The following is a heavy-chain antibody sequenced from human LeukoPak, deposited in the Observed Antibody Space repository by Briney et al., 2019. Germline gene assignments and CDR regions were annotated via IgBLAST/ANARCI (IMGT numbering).Heavy chain of an antibody. Sequence: GASVKVSCKASGYIFTNYDIHWVRQATGQGLEWMAWMNPKSANTGYAQKFQGRVTVTRNTSISTAYMELSGLRPDDTAVYYCARGPMYSASYNYWGQGTLVTVSS. CDR3: ARGPMYSASYNY. CDR2: MNPKSANT. CDR1: GYIFTNYD. V-gene: IGHV1-8*02. D-gene: IGHD1-26*01. J-gene: IGHJ4*02.